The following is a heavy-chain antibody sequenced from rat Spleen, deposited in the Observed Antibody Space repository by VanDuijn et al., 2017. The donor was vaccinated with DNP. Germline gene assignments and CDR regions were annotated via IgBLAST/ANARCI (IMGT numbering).Heavy chain of an antibody. J-gene: IGHJ2*01. CDR3: ARQALGDY. V-gene: IGHV5S13*01. D-gene: IGHD5-1*01. CDR2: ITNSGGST. Sequence: EVQLVESGGGLVQPGRSLKLSCAASGFTFSNYGMAWVRQAPTKGLEWVASITNSGGSTYYRDSVKGRFTISRDNAKSTLYLQMDSLRSEDTATYYCARQALGDYWGQGVMVTVSS. CDR1: GFTFSNYG.